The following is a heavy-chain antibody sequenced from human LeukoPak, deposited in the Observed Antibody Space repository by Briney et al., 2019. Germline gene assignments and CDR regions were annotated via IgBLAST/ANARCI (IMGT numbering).Heavy chain of an antibody. CDR2: IWDDGDNK. Sequence: GGSLRLSCAASGFTFSNYGMHWVRQAPGKGMEWVAVIWDDGDNKYYADSVKGRFTISRDNSKNMLYLQLNSLRAEDTAVYYCARDEYYDSSAPLDYWGQGTLVTVSS. D-gene: IGHD3-22*01. CDR1: GFTFSNYG. V-gene: IGHV3-33*01. J-gene: IGHJ4*02. CDR3: ARDEYYDSSAPLDY.